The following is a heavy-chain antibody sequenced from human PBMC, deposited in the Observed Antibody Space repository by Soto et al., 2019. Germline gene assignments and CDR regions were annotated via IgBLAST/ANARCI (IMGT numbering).Heavy chain of an antibody. CDR1: GYTFTGYY. J-gene: IGHJ6*04. CDR3: ARGSWEFRDWDPKDHGMDV. V-gene: IGHV1-2*02. D-gene: IGHD1-26*01. CDR2: INPNSGGT. Sequence: QVQLVQSGAEVKKPGASVKVSCKASGYTFTGYYMHWVRQAPGQGLEWMGWINPNSGGTNYAQKLQGRVTMTRDTSISTAYMELSRLRSDDTAVYYCARGSWEFRDWDPKDHGMDVWGEGTTVTVSS.